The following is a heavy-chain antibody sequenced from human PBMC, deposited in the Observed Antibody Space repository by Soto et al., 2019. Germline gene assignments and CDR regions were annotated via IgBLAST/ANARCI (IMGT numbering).Heavy chain of an antibody. CDR1: GGTFSDYA. CDR3: ARYSGRGYSYAWGKNAFDI. CDR2: IIPIFRTA. Sequence: QVQLVQSGAEVKKPGSSVKVSCKASGGTFSDYAISWVRQAPGQGLEWMGGIIPIFRTANYAQKFQGRVTITVDESTSTVYMELSSLRSEDTALYYCARYSGRGYSYAWGKNAFDIWGQGTMVTVSS. V-gene: IGHV1-69*01. J-gene: IGHJ3*02. D-gene: IGHD5-18*01.